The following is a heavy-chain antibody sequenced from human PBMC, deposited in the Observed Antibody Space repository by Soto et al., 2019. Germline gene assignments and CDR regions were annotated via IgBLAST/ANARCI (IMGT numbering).Heavy chain of an antibody. V-gene: IGHV4-59*01. Sequence: QVQLQESGPGLVKPSETLSLTCTVSGGSISSYYWSWIRQPPGKGLEWIGYIYYSGSTNYNPCLKNRVTISVDTSKNQSSLKLSSVTAADTAVYYCARDRGRYSSSWYYFDYWGQGTLVTVSS. CDR2: IYYSGST. D-gene: IGHD6-13*01. CDR1: GGSISSYY. CDR3: ARDRGRYSSSWYYFDY. J-gene: IGHJ4*02.